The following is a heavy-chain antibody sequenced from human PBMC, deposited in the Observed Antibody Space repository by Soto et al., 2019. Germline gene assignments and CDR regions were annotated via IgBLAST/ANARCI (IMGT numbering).Heavy chain of an antibody. Sequence: QVQLVQSGAEVKKPGASVKVSCKASGYTFTTYYIHWVRQAPGQGLEWMGVINPSGSGTSYAQKFKDRVSMTRDASTTTVYMEVRSLTYEDTALYYCARDHVGAAGYSAFWGQGTLVTVSS. CDR1: GYTFTTYY. D-gene: IGHD6-13*01. J-gene: IGHJ4*02. CDR3: ARDHVGAAGYSAF. CDR2: INPSGSGT. V-gene: IGHV1-46*03.